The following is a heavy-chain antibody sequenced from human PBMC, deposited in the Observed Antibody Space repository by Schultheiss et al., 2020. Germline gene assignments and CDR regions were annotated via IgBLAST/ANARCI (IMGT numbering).Heavy chain of an antibody. CDR1: GFNFGSYD. CDR2: IGTAGDT. CDR3: AKDRCNGGSCSVDY. D-gene: IGHD2-15*01. V-gene: IGHV3-13*04. Sequence: GGSLRLSCVVSGFNFGSYDMHWVRQPTGKGLEWVSAIGTAGDTYYPDSVKGRFIMSRENARNSLYLQMNSLTAGDTAVYYCAKDRCNGGSCSVDYWGQGTLVTVSS. J-gene: IGHJ4*02.